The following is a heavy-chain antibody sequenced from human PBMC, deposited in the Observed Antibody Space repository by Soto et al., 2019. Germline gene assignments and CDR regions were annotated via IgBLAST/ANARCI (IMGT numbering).Heavy chain of an antibody. J-gene: IGHJ4*02. CDR2: IIPILGIA. CDR3: ARVVLAAGYYFHY. Sequence: QVQLVQSGAEVKKPGSSVKVSCKASGGTFSSYTISWVRQAPGQGLEWMGRIIPILGIANYAQKFQGRVTITADKTTSPAYMELSSLRSEDTAVYYCARVVLAAGYYFHYWGQGTLVTVSS. V-gene: IGHV1-69*02. D-gene: IGHD6-13*01. CDR1: GGTFSSYT.